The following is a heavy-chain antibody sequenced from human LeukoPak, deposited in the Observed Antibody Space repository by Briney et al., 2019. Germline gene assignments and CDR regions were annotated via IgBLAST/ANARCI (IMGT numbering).Heavy chain of an antibody. J-gene: IGHJ4*02. CDR1: GGSINSYY. CDR3: AREGYRSRAFSFDY. D-gene: IGHD5-18*01. V-gene: IGHV4-59*12. Sequence: SETLSLTCTVSGGSINSYYWSWIRQPPGKGLEWIGYISYSGSPYYNPSLKSRVAMSIDTSKNQFSLTLSSVTAADTAVYYCAREGYRSRAFSFDYWGQGTLVTVSS. CDR2: ISYSGSP.